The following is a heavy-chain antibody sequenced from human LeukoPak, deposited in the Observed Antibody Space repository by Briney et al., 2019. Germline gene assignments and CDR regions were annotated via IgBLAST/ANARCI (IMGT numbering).Heavy chain of an antibody. CDR2: IYYSGST. V-gene: IGHV4-59*01. D-gene: IGHD6-19*01. CDR1: GDSISSYY. CDR3: GRSYSSGPFYL. J-gene: IGHJ5*02. Sequence: SETLSLTCTVSGDSISSYYWNWIRQPPGKGLEWIGYIYYSGSTKYNASLKSRVTISLDTSNNQFSLKLRSMTSADTAVYYSGRSYSSGPFYLWGQGTLVIASS.